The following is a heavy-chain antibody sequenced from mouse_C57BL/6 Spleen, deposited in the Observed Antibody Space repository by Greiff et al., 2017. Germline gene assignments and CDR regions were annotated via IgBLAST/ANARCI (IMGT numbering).Heavy chain of an antibody. CDR3: ARGRDGGYSAWFAY. CDR2: IWSDGST. J-gene: IGHJ3*01. D-gene: IGHD1-1*02. Sequence: QVQLKESGPGLVAPSQSLSITCTVSGFSLTSYGVHWVRQPPGKGLEWLVVIWSDGSTTYNSAIKSSLSISKDNSKSQVFLKMNSLLTDDTAMYYCARGRDGGYSAWFAYWGQGTLVTVSA. V-gene: IGHV2-6*03. CDR1: GFSLTSYG.